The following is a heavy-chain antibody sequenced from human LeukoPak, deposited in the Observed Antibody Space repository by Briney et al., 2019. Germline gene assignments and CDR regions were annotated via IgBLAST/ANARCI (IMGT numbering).Heavy chain of an antibody. D-gene: IGHD3-9*01. V-gene: IGHV3-33*01. Sequence: GGSLRLSCAASGFTFSGYGMHWVRQAPGKGLEWVAVIWYDGSNKYYADSVKGRFTISRDNSKNTLYLQMNSLRAEDTAVYYCARDPYDILTGYYTLDWYFDYWGQGTLVTVSS. CDR1: GFTFSGYG. CDR3: ARDPYDILTGYYTLDWYFDY. J-gene: IGHJ4*02. CDR2: IWYDGSNK.